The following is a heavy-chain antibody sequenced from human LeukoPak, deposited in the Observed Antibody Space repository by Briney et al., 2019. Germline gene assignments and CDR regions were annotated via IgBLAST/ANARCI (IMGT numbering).Heavy chain of an antibody. D-gene: IGHD1-26*01. CDR2: IYYSGST. Sequence: ASETLSLTCTVSGYSISSGYYWGWIRQPPGKGLEWIGNIYYSGSTNYNPSLTSRVTISVDTSKNQFSLKLSSVTAADTAVYFCASPGKVGATMGEFDSWGQGTLVTVSS. CDR1: GYSISSGYY. V-gene: IGHV4-38-2*02. J-gene: IGHJ4*02. CDR3: ASPGKVGATMGEFDS.